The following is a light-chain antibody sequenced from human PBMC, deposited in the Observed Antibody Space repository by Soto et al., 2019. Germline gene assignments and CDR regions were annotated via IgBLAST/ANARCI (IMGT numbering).Light chain of an antibody. CDR3: QQYNNYAYT. V-gene: IGKV1-5*03. Sequence: DIHITHSPSTLSSSLVDRVTITCRASQSISNSLAWYQQKPGKAPKLLIYKASNLEGGVPSRFSGSGSGTEFTLTISSLRPDDFATYYCQQYNNYAYTFGQATKVDIK. CDR2: KAS. CDR1: QSISNS. J-gene: IGKJ1*01.